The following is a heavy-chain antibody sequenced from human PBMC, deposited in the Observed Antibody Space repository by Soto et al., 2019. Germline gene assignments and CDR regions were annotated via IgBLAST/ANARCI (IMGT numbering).Heavy chain of an antibody. D-gene: IGHD4-17*01. V-gene: IGHV3-30*18. J-gene: IGHJ6*02. CDR3: AKDHNGDYIFYYYYYGMDV. CDR1: GFTFSSYG. Sequence: GGSLRLSCAASGFTFSSYGMHWVRQAPGKGLEWVAVISYDGSNKYYADSVKGRFTISRDNSKNTLYLQMNSLRAEDTAVYYCAKDHNGDYIFYYYYYGMDVWGQGTTVTVSS. CDR2: ISYDGSNK.